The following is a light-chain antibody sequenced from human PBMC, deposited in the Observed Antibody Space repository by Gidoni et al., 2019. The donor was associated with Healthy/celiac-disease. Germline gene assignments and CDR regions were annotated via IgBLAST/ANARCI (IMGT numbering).Light chain of an antibody. Sequence: EIVFTQSPGTLSLSPGERATLSCRASQSGSSSYLAWYQQKPGQAPRLLIYGASSRATGIPDRFSGSGSGTDFTLTISRLEPEDFAVYYCQQYGSSLLTFGGGTKVEIK. CDR2: GAS. CDR1: QSGSSSY. J-gene: IGKJ4*01. CDR3: QQYGSSLLT. V-gene: IGKV3-20*01.